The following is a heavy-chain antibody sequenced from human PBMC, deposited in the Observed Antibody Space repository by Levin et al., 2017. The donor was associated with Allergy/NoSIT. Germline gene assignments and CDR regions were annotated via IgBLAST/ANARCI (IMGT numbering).Heavy chain of an antibody. J-gene: IGHJ4*01. Sequence: SQTLSLTCVVSGGSFSGYSWNWIRQPPGRGLEWLGDIYHSGSTHYNPSLESRVTISVDSSKNQFSLRLTSVTAADTAVYYCARQYTSPYYYFDFWGQGTLVTVSS. CDR2: IYHSGST. V-gene: IGHV4-34*01. CDR1: GGSFSGYS. CDR3: ARQYTSPYYYFDF. D-gene: IGHD6-6*01.